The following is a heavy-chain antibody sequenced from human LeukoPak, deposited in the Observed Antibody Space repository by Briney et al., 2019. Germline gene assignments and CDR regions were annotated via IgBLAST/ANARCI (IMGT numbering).Heavy chain of an antibody. J-gene: IGHJ3*02. CDR1: GFTVSSNY. CDR2: ISSSSSYT. Sequence: GGSLSLSCAASGFTVSSNYMSWIRQAPGKGLEWVSYISSSSSYTNYADSVKGRFTISRDNAKNSLYLQMNSLRAEDTAVYYCARVRKYSSGWYDAFDIWGQGTMVTVSS. V-gene: IGHV3-11*05. CDR3: ARVRKYSSGWYDAFDI. D-gene: IGHD6-19*01.